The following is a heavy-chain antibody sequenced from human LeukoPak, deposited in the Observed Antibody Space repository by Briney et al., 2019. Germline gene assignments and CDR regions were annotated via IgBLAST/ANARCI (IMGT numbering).Heavy chain of an antibody. D-gene: IGHD6-6*01. CDR1: GGSISSYY. J-gene: IGHJ2*01. CDR2: IYYSGST. CDR3: ARDKQLGTNWYFDL. Sequence: SETLSLTCTVSGGSISSYYWSWIRQPPGKGLEWIGYIYYSGSTNYNPSLKSRVTISVDTSKNQFSLKLSSVTAADTAVYYCARDKQLGTNWYFDLWGRGTLVTVSS. V-gene: IGHV4-59*12.